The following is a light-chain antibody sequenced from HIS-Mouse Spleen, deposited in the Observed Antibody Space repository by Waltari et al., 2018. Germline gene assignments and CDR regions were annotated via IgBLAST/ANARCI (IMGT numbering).Light chain of an antibody. CDR3: QVWDSSSDHVV. CDR1: NIGSKS. Sequence: SYVLPQPPSVSVAPGKTARITCGGNNIGSKSVHWYQQKPGQDPVLVVYDASDRPSGIPERFSGSNSGNTATLTISRVEAGDEADYYCQVWDSSSDHVVFGGGTKLTVL. V-gene: IGLV3-21*03. CDR2: DAS. J-gene: IGLJ2*01.